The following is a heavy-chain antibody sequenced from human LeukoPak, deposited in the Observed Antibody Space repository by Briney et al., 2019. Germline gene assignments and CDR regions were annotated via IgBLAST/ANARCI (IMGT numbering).Heavy chain of an antibody. CDR1: GFSSSSYE. D-gene: IGHD1-26*01. CDR3: SRVIIVGATGI. CDR2: ISSGGSTV. Sequence: GGSLRVSCTASGFSSSSYEMNWVRQAPGKGLEWVSYISSGGSTVHYADSVKGRFTISRDNAKTSLYLQMNSLRVEDTAVYYCSRVIIVGATGIWGQGTMVTVSS. J-gene: IGHJ3*02. V-gene: IGHV3-48*03.